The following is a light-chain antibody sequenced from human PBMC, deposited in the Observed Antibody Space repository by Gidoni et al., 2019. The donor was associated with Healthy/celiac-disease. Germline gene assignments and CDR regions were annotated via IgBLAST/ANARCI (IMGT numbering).Light chain of an antibody. CDR1: QSVRSN. CDR2: GAS. J-gene: IGKJ1*01. Sequence: EIVMTQSPATLSVSPGERATLSCRASQSVRSNLAWYQQKPGQAPRLLIYGASTRATGIPARFSGSGSGTEFTLTISSLQSEDFAVYYCQRYNNWWTFGQGTKVEIK. V-gene: IGKV3-15*01. CDR3: QRYNNWWT.